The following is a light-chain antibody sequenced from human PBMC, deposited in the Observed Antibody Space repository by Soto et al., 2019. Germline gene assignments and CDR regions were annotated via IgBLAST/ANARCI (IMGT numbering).Light chain of an antibody. CDR3: QQRQYWPPIT. CDR1: QSVSTF. J-gene: IGKJ5*01. V-gene: IGKV3-11*01. CDR2: NAS. Sequence: EIVLTQSPATLSLSPGERAILSCRASQSVSTFLAWFQQKPGQPPRLLIHNASNRTTGIPARFSGSGSGTDFTLTISSLEPEDFAVYYCQQRQYWPPITFGQGTRLETK.